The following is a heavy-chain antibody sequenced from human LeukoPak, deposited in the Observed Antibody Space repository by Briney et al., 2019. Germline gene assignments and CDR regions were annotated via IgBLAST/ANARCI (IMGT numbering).Heavy chain of an antibody. CDR2: ISTYNDKT. CDR1: GYTFTSYG. Sequence: ASVKVSCKASGYTFTSYGISWVRQAPGQGLEWMGWISTYNDKTNYAQKLQGRVTMTTDTSTSTAYMELRSLRSDDTAVYYCARDFSARGVTWVDYWGQGTLVTVSS. D-gene: IGHD3-10*01. V-gene: IGHV1-18*01. CDR3: ARDFSARGVTWVDY. J-gene: IGHJ4*02.